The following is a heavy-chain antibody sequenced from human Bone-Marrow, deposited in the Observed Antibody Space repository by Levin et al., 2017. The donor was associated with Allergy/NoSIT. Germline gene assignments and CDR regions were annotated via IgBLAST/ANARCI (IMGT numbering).Heavy chain of an antibody. CDR3: AREGRDTYGLFDY. D-gene: IGHD5-18*01. Sequence: GGSLRLSCAASGFTFTDYGMSWVRQVPGKGLEWVSGLNWNGGYKSYADSVKGRFTISRDNAKSSLYLQMNSLRAEDTALYYCAREGRDTYGLFDYWGLGTLVTVSS. J-gene: IGHJ4*02. CDR1: GFTFTDYG. CDR2: LNWNGGYK. V-gene: IGHV3-20*04.